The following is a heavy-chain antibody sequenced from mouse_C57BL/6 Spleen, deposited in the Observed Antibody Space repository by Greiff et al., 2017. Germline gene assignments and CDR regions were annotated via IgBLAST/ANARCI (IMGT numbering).Heavy chain of an antibody. Sequence: LVESGAELVKPGASVKISCKASGYAFSSYWMNWVKQRPGKGLEWIGQIYPGDGDTNYNGKFKGKATLTADKSSSTAYMQLSSLTSEDSAVYFCARDYGSSYVNRFAYWGQGTLVTVSA. CDR2: IYPGDGDT. CDR3: ARDYGSSYVNRFAY. D-gene: IGHD1-1*01. V-gene: IGHV1-80*01. J-gene: IGHJ3*01. CDR1: GYAFSSYW.